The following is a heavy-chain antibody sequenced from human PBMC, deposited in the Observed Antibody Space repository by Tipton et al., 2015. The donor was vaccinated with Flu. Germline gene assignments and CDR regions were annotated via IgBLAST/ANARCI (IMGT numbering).Heavy chain of an antibody. D-gene: IGHD4-11*01. CDR3: ARRDFSNYVSVPKNWFDA. J-gene: IGHJ5*02. V-gene: IGHV4-38-2*02. CDR2: IHHAGST. CDR1: GDSISSRYY. Sequence: LRLSCTISGDSISSRYYWGWIRQPPGKGLEWIGNIHHAGSTYYNPSLRSRVTISVDRSKNQFSLNVNSVTAADTAVYFCARRDFSNYVSVPKNWFDAWGQGTLITVSS.